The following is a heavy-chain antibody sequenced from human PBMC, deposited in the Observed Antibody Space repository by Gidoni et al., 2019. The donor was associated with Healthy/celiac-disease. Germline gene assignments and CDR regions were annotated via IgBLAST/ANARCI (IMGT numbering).Heavy chain of an antibody. V-gene: IGHV3-48*01. Sequence: EVQLVESGGGLVQPGGSLRLSCAASGFTFSSYSMNWVRQAPGKGREWVSYISSSSSTIYYADSVKGRFTISRDNAKNSLYLQMNSLRAEDTAVYYCARDPDISSYGPQAVLFNWFDPWGQGTLVTVSS. D-gene: IGHD5-18*01. CDR1: GFTFSSYS. J-gene: IGHJ5*02. CDR3: ARDPDISSYGPQAVLFNWFDP. CDR2: ISSSSSTI.